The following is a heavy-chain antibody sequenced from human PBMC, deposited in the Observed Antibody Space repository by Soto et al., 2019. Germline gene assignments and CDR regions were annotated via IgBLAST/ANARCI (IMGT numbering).Heavy chain of an antibody. V-gene: IGHV3-23*01. Sequence: GGSLRLSCVVSVFPFGANAMSWVRQAPGKGLEWVSGLSNTGRRTSYADSVKGRFNISRDNSENTVYLQMNSLRVEDTAAYYCATEMGATQGPFDNWGQGTLVTVSS. CDR1: VFPFGANA. CDR3: ATEMGATQGPFDN. CDR2: LSNTGRRT. D-gene: IGHD1-26*01. J-gene: IGHJ4*02.